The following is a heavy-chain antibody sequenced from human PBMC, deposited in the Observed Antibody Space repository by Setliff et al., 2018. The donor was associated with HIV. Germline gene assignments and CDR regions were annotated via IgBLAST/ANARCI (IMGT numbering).Heavy chain of an antibody. J-gene: IGHJ4*02. CDR2: FDPSDSYT. D-gene: IGHD3-22*01. CDR1: GYSFTSYW. Sequence: GESLKISCKGSGYSFTSYWINWVRQMPGKGLEWMGRFDPSDSYTNYNPSFQGHVTISADKSISTAYLQWSSLKASDTAMYYCASHDYYDSSVYYYRFDYWGQGTLVTVS. CDR3: ASHDYYDSSVYYYRFDY. V-gene: IGHV5-10-1*01.